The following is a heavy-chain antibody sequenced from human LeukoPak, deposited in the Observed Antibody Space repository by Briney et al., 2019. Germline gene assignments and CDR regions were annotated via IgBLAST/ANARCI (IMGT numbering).Heavy chain of an antibody. Sequence: SETLSLTCAVSSYSISSGYYWGWIRQPPGKRHEGIGSFYHGGRTHYNPSLKSRVTVSVDTSKNQFSLNLNSVTAADTAVYYCARHPSPGDQLVRSYFDNWGQGTLVTVSS. V-gene: IGHV4-38-2*01. D-gene: IGHD6-6*01. CDR2: FYHGGRT. CDR3: ARHPSPGDQLVRSYFDN. CDR1: SYSISSGYY. J-gene: IGHJ4*02.